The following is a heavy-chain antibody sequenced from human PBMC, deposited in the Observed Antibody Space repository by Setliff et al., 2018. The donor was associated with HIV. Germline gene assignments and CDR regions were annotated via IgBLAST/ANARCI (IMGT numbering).Heavy chain of an antibody. CDR3: AKKTAAYTSGSWLHY. CDR1: GFTVSSNY. J-gene: IGHJ4*02. Sequence: GGSLRLSCAASGFTVSSNYMSWVRQAPGKGLECVAVISGSGGDTYYADSVKGRFVISREKSKSTLYLQMNSLRAEDTAVYYCAKKTAAYTSGSWLHYWGQGTLVTVSS. CDR2: ISGSGGDT. D-gene: IGHD3-10*01. V-gene: IGHV3-23*01.